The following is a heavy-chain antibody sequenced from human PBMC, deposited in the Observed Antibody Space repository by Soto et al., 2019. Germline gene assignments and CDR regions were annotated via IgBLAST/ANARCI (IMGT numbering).Heavy chain of an antibody. CDR1: GYTFTSYA. CDR2: INAGNGNT. D-gene: IGHD3-3*01. Sequence: ASVKVSCKASGYTFTSYAMHWVRRAPGQRLEWMGWINAGNGNTKYSQKFQGRVTITRDTSASTAYMELSSLRSEDTAVYYCARGAPYYDFWSGYYGDAFDIWGQGTMVTVS. V-gene: IGHV1-3*01. CDR3: ARGAPYYDFWSGYYGDAFDI. J-gene: IGHJ3*02.